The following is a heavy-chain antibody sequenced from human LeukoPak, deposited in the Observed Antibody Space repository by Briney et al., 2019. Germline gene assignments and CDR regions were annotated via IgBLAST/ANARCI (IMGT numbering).Heavy chain of an antibody. J-gene: IGHJ4*02. CDR2: IIPIFGTA. CDR1: GGTFSSYA. Sequence: SVKVSCKASGGTFSSYAISWVRQAPGQGLEWRGRIIPIFGTANYAQKFQGRVTITTDESTSPAYMELSSLRSEDTAVYYCARDHALAVAGTQGTWGQGTLVTVSS. V-gene: IGHV1-69*05. D-gene: IGHD6-19*01. CDR3: ARDHALAVAGTQGT.